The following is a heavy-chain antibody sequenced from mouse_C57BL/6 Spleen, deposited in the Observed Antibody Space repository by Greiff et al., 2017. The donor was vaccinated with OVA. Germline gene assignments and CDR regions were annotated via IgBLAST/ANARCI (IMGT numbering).Heavy chain of an antibody. D-gene: IGHD2-4*01. CDR2: IHPNSGST. CDR3: ASGRLPYAMDY. Sequence: QVQLQQPGAELVKPGASVKLSCKASGYTFTSYWMNWVKQRPGQGLEWIGMIHPNSGSTNYNEKFKSKATLTVDKATSTAYMQLSSLTSEDSAVYYCASGRLPYAMDYWGQGTSVTVSS. V-gene: IGHV1-64*01. J-gene: IGHJ4*01. CDR1: GYTFTSYW.